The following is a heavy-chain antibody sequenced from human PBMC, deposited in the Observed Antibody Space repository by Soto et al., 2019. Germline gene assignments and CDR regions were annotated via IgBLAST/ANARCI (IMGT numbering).Heavy chain of an antibody. CDR2: VYTSGST. CDR1: GGSISSYY. Sequence: SETLSLTCTVSGGSISSYYWSWIRQPAGKGLEWIGRVYTSGSTNYNPSLKSRVTMSVDTSKNQFSLKLSSVTAADTAVYYCARVRIAARTGAYGMDVWGQGTTVTVSS. V-gene: IGHV4-4*07. J-gene: IGHJ6*02. CDR3: ARVRIAARTGAYGMDV. D-gene: IGHD6-6*01.